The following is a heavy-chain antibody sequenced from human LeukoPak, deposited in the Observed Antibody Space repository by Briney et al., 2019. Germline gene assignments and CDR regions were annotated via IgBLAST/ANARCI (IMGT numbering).Heavy chain of an antibody. D-gene: IGHD3-22*01. CDR2: ISGSGGNT. Sequence: PGGSLRLSCAASGSTFSTYSMTWVRQAPGKGLEWVSSISGSGGNTYYADSVKGRFTISRDNCKDTLYLQLDSLRADDTAVYYCAKGGVVRWFDPWGQGTLVSVSS. V-gene: IGHV3-23*01. CDR3: AKGGVVRWFDP. CDR1: GSTFSTYS. J-gene: IGHJ5*02.